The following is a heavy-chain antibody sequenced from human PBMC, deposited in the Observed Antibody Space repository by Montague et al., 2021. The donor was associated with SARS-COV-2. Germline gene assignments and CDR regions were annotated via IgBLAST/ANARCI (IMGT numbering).Heavy chain of an antibody. Sequence: SETLSLTCSVSGDSIRSSGYYWGWIRQPPGKDLEWIGTVYYNGSTNYNPSLKSRVTMPVDTSKNQFSLELRSVTAADTAVYYCARLGFVELWLNLGWFDPWGQGTLVTVSS. CDR1: GDSIRSSGYY. D-gene: IGHD3-16*02. CDR3: ARLGFVELWLNLGWFDP. V-gene: IGHV4-39*01. J-gene: IGHJ5*02. CDR2: VYYNGST.